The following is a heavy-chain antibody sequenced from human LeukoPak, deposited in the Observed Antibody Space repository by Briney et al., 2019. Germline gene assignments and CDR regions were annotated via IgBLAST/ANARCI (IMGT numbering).Heavy chain of an antibody. J-gene: IGHJ4*02. D-gene: IGHD3-22*01. CDR2: ISGSGGST. CDR1: GFTFSSYA. CDR3: AKYDSSGYYYSHFDY. V-gene: IGHV3-23*01. Sequence: GGSLRLSCAASGFTFSSYAMSWVRQAPGKGLEWVSAISGSGGSTYYADSVKGRFTISRDNSKNTLYLQMNSLRAEDTVVYYCAKYDSSGYYYSHFDYWGQGTLVTVSS.